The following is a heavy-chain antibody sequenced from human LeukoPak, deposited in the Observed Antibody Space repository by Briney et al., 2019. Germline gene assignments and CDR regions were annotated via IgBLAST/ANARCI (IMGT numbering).Heavy chain of an antibody. V-gene: IGHV1-2*02. D-gene: IGHD2-2*01. J-gene: IGHJ4*02. CDR1: GYTFTGYY. Sequence: GASVKVSCKASGYTFTGYYMHWVRQAPGQGLEWMGWLNPNSGGTNYAQKFQGRVTMTRDTSISTAYMELSRLRSDDTAVYYCAREAAGSNTSCYPDYWGQGALVTVSS. CDR3: AREAAGSNTSCYPDY. CDR2: LNPNSGGT.